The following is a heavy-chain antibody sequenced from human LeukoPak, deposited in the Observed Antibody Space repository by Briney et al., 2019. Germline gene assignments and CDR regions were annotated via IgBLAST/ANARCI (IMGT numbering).Heavy chain of an antibody. D-gene: IGHD1-1*01. CDR2: IYSVGST. CDR3: ARVDVQGYYFDY. J-gene: IGHJ4*02. V-gene: IGHV3-53*01. Sequence: GGSLRLSCAASGFTVSSNYIRWVRQAPGEGLEWVSVIYSVGSTYYAASVKGRFTIARDNANTALDLQMNSLRAEESVVYYCARVDVQGYYFDYWGQGTLVTVSS. CDR1: GFTVSSNY.